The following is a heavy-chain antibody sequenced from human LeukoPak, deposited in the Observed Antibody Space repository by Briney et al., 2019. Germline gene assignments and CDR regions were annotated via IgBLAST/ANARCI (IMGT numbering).Heavy chain of an antibody. CDR2: IYYSGST. CDR1: SGSISSSSDY. J-gene: IGHJ4*02. D-gene: IGHD4-17*01. Sequence: SETLSLTCTVSSGSISSSSDYWGWIRQPPGKGLEWIGGIYYSGSTYYNQSLKSRVTISVDTSKNQFSLKLSSVTAADTAVYYCARGRGDYTLCYFDFWGQGTLVTVSS. CDR3: ARGRGDYTLCYFDF. V-gene: IGHV4-39*01.